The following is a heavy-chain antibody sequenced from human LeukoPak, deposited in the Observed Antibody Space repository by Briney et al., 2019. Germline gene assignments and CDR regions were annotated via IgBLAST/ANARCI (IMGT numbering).Heavy chain of an antibody. CDR2: IKEDGTEK. V-gene: IGHV3-7*01. CDR1: GFTFSEFW. CDR3: VRESRPGGAMGLYHNLDY. D-gene: IGHD1-1*01. J-gene: IGHJ4*02. Sequence: GGSLRLSCAGSGFTFSEFWMTWVRQTPGKGVEWVANIKEDGTEKNIVDSVKGRFTISRDNTKNLLFLEMNNLRGDDTAIYCCVRESRPGGAMGLYHNLDYWGQGTLVAVSS.